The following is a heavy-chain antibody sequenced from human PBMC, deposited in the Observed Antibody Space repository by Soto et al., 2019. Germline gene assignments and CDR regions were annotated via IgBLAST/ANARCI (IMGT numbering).Heavy chain of an antibody. V-gene: IGHV4-59*01. CDR2: IYYSGST. J-gene: IGHJ6*03. D-gene: IGHD4-17*01. CDR1: GGSISSYY. Sequence: QVQLQESGPGLVKPSETLSLTCTVSGGSISSYYWSWIRQPPGKGLEWIGYIYYSGSTNYNPSLKSRVTISVDTSKNQFSLKLSSVTAADTAVYYCARDAGDRSYYYYYMDVWGKGTTVTVSS. CDR3: ARDAGDRSYYYYYMDV.